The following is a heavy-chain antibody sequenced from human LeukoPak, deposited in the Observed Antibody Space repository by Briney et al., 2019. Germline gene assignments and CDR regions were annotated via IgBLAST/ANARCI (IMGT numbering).Heavy chain of an antibody. CDR1: GYTFTGYY. D-gene: IGHD3-3*01. J-gene: IGHJ4*02. Sequence: ASVKVSCKASGYTFTGYYIHWVRQAPGQGLEWMGWINPNSGGTNYAQKFQGRVTMTRDTYISTAYMELSRLRSDDTAVYYCARGPPFTIFGVAALDYWGQGTLVTVSS. V-gene: IGHV1-2*02. CDR3: ARGPPFTIFGVAALDY. CDR2: INPNSGGT.